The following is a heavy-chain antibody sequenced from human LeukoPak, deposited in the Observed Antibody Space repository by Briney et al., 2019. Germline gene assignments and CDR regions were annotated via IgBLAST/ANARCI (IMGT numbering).Heavy chain of an antibody. CDR1: GFTFSSYG. Sequence: GGSLRLSCAASGFTFSSYGMHWVRQAPGKGLEWVAFIRYDGSNKYYADSVKGRFTISRDNSKNTLYLQMNSLRAEDTAVYYCARENRYCSGGSCYSGGGFDYWGQGTLVTVSS. V-gene: IGHV3-30*02. D-gene: IGHD2-15*01. J-gene: IGHJ4*02. CDR3: ARENRYCSGGSCYSGGGFDY. CDR2: IRYDGSNK.